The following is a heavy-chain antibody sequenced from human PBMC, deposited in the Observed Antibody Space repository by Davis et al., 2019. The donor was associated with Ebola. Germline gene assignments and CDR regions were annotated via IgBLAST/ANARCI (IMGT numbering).Heavy chain of an antibody. J-gene: IGHJ4*02. CDR1: GGSVTNRSSY. Sequence: SETLSLTCTVSGGSVTNRSSYWGWIRQPPGKGLQWIGSMDYFGNAYYNPSLNSRVAISVDTSKNQFSLKLSSVTAADTAVYYCARGSDFWSGCFDYWGQGSLVTVSS. D-gene: IGHD3-3*01. CDR3: ARGSDFWSGCFDY. CDR2: MDYFGNA. V-gene: IGHV4-39*01.